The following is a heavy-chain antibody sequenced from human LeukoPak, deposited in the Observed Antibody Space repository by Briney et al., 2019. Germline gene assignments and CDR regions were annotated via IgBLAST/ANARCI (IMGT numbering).Heavy chain of an antibody. V-gene: IGHV3-21*04. Sequence: GGSLRLSCAASGFTFSSYSMNWVRQAPGKGLEWVSSISSSSSYIYYADSVKGRFTISRDNSKNTLYLQMNSLRVEDTAVYYCAKGIEPYCSSNSCYAYDPWGQGTLVTVSS. J-gene: IGHJ5*02. CDR1: GFTFSSYS. D-gene: IGHD2-2*01. CDR3: AKGIEPYCSSNSCYAYDP. CDR2: ISSSSSYI.